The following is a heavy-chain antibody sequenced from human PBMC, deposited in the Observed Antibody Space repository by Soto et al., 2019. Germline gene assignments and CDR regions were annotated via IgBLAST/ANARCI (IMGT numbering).Heavy chain of an antibody. J-gene: IGHJ4*02. Sequence: LRLSCVASGFSFSNYNMNWVRQAPGKGLEWVSYITDSSDTVHYAYSVRGRFTTSTDNAESSLYLQMNSLRDEDSAEYFCARAFGRGPYFDYWGRGTLVPV. V-gene: IGHV3-48*02. D-gene: IGHD3-3*01. CDR3: ARAFGRGPYFDY. CDR1: GFSFSNYN. CDR2: ITDSSDTV.